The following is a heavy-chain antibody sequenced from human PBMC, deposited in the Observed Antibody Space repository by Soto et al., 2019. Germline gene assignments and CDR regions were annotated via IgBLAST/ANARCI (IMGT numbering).Heavy chain of an antibody. CDR3: ARDAGETLQYPFGMDV. CDR2: AYYRSKWFK. Sequence: QVQLQQSGPGLVEPSQTLSLTCAISGDSVSSNSAAWSWIRQSPSRGLEWLGRAYYRSKWFKDYAVSVKSRITINSDTSKNQCSLQLNSVTPEDTAVYYCARDAGETLQYPFGMDVWGQGTTVTVSS. D-gene: IGHD3-16*01. J-gene: IGHJ6*02. V-gene: IGHV6-1*01. CDR1: GDSVSSNSAA.